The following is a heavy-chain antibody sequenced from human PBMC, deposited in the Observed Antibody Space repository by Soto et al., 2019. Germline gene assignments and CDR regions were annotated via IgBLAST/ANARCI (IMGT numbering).Heavy chain of an antibody. D-gene: IGHD1-26*01. CDR2: IRPGGDST. CDR3: TTHEEGAPWAGGFDS. CDR1: GFRFRTRA. V-gene: IGHV3-23*01. Sequence: PGGSLRLSCAACGFRFRTRAMSWVRQAPGKGLEWVASIRPGGDSTYYADSVKGRFAVSRDNSNVTLYLQMDSLRVEDTAIYYCTTHEEGAPWAGGFDSWGQGTLVTVSS. J-gene: IGHJ5*01.